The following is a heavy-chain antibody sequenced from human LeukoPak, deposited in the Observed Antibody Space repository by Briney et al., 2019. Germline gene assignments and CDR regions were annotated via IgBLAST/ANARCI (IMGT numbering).Heavy chain of an antibody. J-gene: IGHJ6*03. Sequence: PSETLSLTCAVYGGSFSGYYWSWIRQPPGKGLEWIGEINHSGSTNYNPSLKSRVTISVDTSKNQFSLKLSSVTAADTAVYYCARRPRPPSSGWYYYYYMDVWGKGTTVTISS. CDR3: ARRPRPPSSGWYYYYYMDV. CDR1: GGSFSGYY. V-gene: IGHV4-34*01. D-gene: IGHD6-19*01. CDR2: INHSGST.